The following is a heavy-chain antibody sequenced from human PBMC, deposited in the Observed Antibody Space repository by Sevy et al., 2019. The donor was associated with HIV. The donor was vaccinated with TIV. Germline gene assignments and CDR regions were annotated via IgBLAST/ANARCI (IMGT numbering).Heavy chain of an antibody. CDR3: ARLDSYSIGWSPRYYFDY. D-gene: IGHD6-19*01. Sequence: GESLKISCKGSAYTFTTHWIGWVRQMPGKGLEWMGIMSPGDSDPRYSPSFQGQVPMSVDKSVRTAYLQWHGLETSDTAIYYCARLDSYSIGWSPRYYFDYWGQGTLVTVSS. CDR1: AYTFTTHW. CDR2: MSPGDSDP. V-gene: IGHV5-51*01. J-gene: IGHJ4*02.